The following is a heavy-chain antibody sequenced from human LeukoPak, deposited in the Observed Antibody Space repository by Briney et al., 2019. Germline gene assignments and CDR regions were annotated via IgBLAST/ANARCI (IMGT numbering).Heavy chain of an antibody. J-gene: IGHJ3*02. CDR1: GFGISTSW. V-gene: IGHV3-7*01. CDR2: INQDGSEE. CDR3: AREPGLGYAFDI. Sequence: PGGSQRLSCVVSGFGISTSWMTWVRQAPGKGLEWVANINQDGSEEHYVDSVRGRFTISRDNAKDSLFLQMNSLRADDSAVYYCAREPGLGYAFDIWGQGTMVTVSS. D-gene: IGHD3-10*01.